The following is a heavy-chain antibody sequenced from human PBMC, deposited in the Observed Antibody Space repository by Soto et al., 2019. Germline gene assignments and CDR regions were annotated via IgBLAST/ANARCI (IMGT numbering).Heavy chain of an antibody. CDR3: ASTSGPGATVTTYFDL. CDR2: IIPIFGTA. D-gene: IGHD4-17*01. J-gene: IGHJ2*01. CDR1: GGTFSSYA. Sequence: QVQLVQSGAEVKKPGSSVKVSCKASGGTFSSYAISWVRQAPGQGLEWMGGIIPIFGTANYAQKFQGRVTITAAESTSTAYLELSSLRSEDTAVYYCASTSGPGATVTTYFDLWGRGTLVTVSS. V-gene: IGHV1-69*01.